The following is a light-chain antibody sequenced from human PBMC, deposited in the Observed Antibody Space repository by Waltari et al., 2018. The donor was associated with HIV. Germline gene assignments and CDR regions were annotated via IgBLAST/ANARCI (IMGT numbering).Light chain of an antibody. J-gene: IGKJ4*01. CDR1: LRLLHGNGFPY. CDR2: LGS. V-gene: IGKV2-28*01. CDR3: MQSLHTPLT. Sequence: DIVMTQSPLSLSVSPGEPASISCRSSLRLLHGNGFPYLDWYLQKPGQSPQLLIYLGSHRASGVPDRFSGSGSGTDFTLEISRVEPEDVGLYFCMQSLHTPLTFGGGTKVDIK.